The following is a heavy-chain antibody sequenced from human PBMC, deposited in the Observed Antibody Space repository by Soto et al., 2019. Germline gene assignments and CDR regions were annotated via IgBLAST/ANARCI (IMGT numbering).Heavy chain of an antibody. CDR2: IYTSGST. CDR1: GTSVSNYY. Sequence: VSLTCSVSGTSVSNYYWSWIRQPAGKGLEHIGRIYTSGSTSYNPSLKSRVTMSMDTSQTQIYLNLTSVTAADTAVYYCARGGIQLSYAFDYWGQGIQVTVSS. V-gene: IGHV4-4*07. CDR3: ARGGIQLSYAFDY. J-gene: IGHJ4*02. D-gene: IGHD5-18*01.